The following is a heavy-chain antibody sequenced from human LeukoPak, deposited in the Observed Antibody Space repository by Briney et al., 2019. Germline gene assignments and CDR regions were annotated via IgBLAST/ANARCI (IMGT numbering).Heavy chain of an antibody. Sequence: GGSLRLSCAASGFTFSSYAMSWVRQAPGKGLEWVSAINGSGGSTNYADSVKGRFTISRDNSKHTLYLQMNSLRAEDTAVYYCAKDIPIAGIVGATSAMFDYWGQGTLVTVSS. D-gene: IGHD1-26*01. CDR1: GFTFSSYA. CDR2: INGSGGST. V-gene: IGHV3-23*01. CDR3: AKDIPIAGIVGATSAMFDY. J-gene: IGHJ4*02.